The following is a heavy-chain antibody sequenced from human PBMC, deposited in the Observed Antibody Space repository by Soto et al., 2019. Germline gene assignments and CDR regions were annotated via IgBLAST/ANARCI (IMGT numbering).Heavy chain of an antibody. CDR2: INSRGSTI. CDR1: GVRFSDYY. CDR3: ARAGPYIVLVLAEGPRYCGMDV. Sequence: PGGSLSLSCAASGVRFSDYYMTWIRQAAGKGLEWVSYINSRGSTIYHPASVRGRVTMSIDNAKNSFYLHMNSVRAEDTAVYFCARAGPYIVLVLAEGPRYCGMDVWGQGTMVTVSS. V-gene: IGHV3-11*01. D-gene: IGHD2-21*01. J-gene: IGHJ6*02.